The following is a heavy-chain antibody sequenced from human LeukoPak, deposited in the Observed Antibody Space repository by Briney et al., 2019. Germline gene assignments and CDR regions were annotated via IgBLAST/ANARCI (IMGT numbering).Heavy chain of an antibody. D-gene: IGHD6-13*01. CDR2: IYYSGST. V-gene: IGHV4-59*01. J-gene: IGHJ1*01. CDR1: GGSMSGYF. CDR3: ARSITSSWYGDFQH. Sequence: SKTLSLTCTVSGGSMSGYFWSWIRQPPGKGLEWIGYIYYSGSTNYNPSLKSRVTISVDTSKNQFSLKLSSVTAADTAVYYCARSITSSWYGDFQHWGQGTLVTVSS.